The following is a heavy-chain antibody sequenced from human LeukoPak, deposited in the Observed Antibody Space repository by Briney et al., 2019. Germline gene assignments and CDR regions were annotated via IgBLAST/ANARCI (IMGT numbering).Heavy chain of an antibody. D-gene: IGHD5-18*01. CDR3: AREIGPRQLHLWGSAFDY. CDR1: GYTFTNYY. V-gene: IGHV1-46*01. CDR2: INPSGGGT. J-gene: IGHJ4*02. Sequence: WASVKVSCKASGYTFTNYYMHWVRQAPGQGLEWMGMINPSGGGTTYAQKFQGRLTMTRDTSTSTVYMELSSLRSEDSAVYYCAREIGPRQLHLWGSAFDYWGQGTLVTVSS.